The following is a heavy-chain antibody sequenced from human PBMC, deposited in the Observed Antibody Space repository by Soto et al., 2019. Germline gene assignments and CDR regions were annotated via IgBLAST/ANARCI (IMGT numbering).Heavy chain of an antibody. D-gene: IGHD6-19*01. CDR3: TRSSSGWYRLSGMDV. Sequence: TGGSLRLSCAASGFTFSGSAMHWVRQASGKGLEWVGRIRSKANSYATAYAASVKGRFTISRDDSKNTAYLQMNSLKTEDTAVYYCTRSSSGWYRLSGMDVWGQGTTVTVSS. CDR1: GFTFSGSA. J-gene: IGHJ6*02. CDR2: IRSKANSYAT. V-gene: IGHV3-73*01.